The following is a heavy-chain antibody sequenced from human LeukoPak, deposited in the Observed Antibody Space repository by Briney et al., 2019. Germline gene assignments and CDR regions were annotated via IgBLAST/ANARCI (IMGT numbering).Heavy chain of an antibody. CDR2: ISWNSGSI. CDR1: GFTFDDYA. CDR3: AKGGYNWNFSS. D-gene: IGHD1-7*01. J-gene: IGHJ5*02. Sequence: PGGSLRLSCAASGFTFDDYAMHWVRQAPGKGLEWVSGISWNSGSIDYADSVKGRFTISRDNAKNSLYLQMNSLRAEDTAVYYCAKGGYNWNFSSWGQGTLVTVSS. V-gene: IGHV3-9*01.